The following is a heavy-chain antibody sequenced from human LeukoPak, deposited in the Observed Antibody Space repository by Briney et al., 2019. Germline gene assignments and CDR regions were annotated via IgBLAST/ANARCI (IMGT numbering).Heavy chain of an antibody. V-gene: IGHV1-46*01. Sequence: ASVKVSCKASGYTFTSYYMHWVRQAPGQGLEWMGIINPSGGSTSYAQKLQGRVTMTRDTSTSTVYMELSSLRSEDTAVYYCARGQGCGGDCYSFPYYYYYMDVWGKGTTVTVSS. CDR3: ARGQGCGGDCYSFPYYYYYMDV. D-gene: IGHD2-21*01. CDR1: GYTFTSYY. CDR2: INPSGGST. J-gene: IGHJ6*03.